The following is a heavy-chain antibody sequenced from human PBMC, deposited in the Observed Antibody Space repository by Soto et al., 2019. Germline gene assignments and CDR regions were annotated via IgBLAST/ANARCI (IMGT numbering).Heavy chain of an antibody. Sequence: SETLSLTCTVPGGSISSGDYYWSWIRQPPGKGLEWIGYIYYSGSTYYNPSLKSRVTISVDTSKNQFSLKLSSVTAADTAVYYCARAMTTVTTGVWYYGMDVWGQGTTVTVSS. CDR2: IYYSGST. V-gene: IGHV4-30-4*01. CDR1: GGSISSGDYY. D-gene: IGHD4-17*01. J-gene: IGHJ6*02. CDR3: ARAMTTVTTGVWYYGMDV.